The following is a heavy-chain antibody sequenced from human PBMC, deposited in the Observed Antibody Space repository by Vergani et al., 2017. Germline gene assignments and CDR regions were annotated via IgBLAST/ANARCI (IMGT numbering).Heavy chain of an antibody. J-gene: IGHJ3*02. CDR3: ARDYSPVGVDGAFDI. CDR2: IRYDGSRR. D-gene: IGHD5-12*01. CDR1: GFIFSSHG. Sequence: QVQLVEWGGGVVQPGGSLRLSCTASGFIFSSHGMHWVRQAPGKGLEWVAFIRYDGSRRDYGESVKGRFTISRDNSKNMVYIQMNSLTAEDTAVYYCARDYSPVGVDGAFDIWGQGTVVTVSS. V-gene: IGHV3-30*02.